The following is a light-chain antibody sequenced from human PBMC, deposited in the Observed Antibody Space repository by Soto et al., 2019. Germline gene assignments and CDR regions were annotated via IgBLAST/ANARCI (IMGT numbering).Light chain of an antibody. J-gene: IGKJ1*01. CDR1: QSISSSY. CDR3: QQYSSTFWT. V-gene: IGKV3-20*01. CDR2: GAS. Sequence: EIVLTQSPGTLSLSPGERATLSCRASQSISSSYLAWYQQKPGQAPRLLVYGASSRATGIPDRFSGSGSGTDFTLTISRLEAEDFALYYCQQYSSTFWTFGQGTKVEI.